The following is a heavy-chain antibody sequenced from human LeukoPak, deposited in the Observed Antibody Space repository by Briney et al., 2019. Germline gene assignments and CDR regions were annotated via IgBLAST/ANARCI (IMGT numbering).Heavy chain of an antibody. CDR3: ARGGPSSGYYYALDY. Sequence: GASVKVSCKASGYTFTGYYMHWVRQAPRQRLEWMGWINPNSVGTNYAQKFQGRVTMTRDTSISTAYMELSRLRSDDTAVYYCARGGPSSGYYYALDYWGQGTLVTVSS. CDR2: INPNSVGT. CDR1: GYTFTGYY. D-gene: IGHD3-22*01. V-gene: IGHV1-2*02. J-gene: IGHJ4*02.